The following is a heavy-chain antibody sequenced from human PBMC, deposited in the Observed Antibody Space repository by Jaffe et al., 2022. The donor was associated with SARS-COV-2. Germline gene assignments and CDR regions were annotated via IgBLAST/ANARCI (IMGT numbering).Heavy chain of an antibody. Sequence: QVQLVESGGGVVQPGRSLRLSCAASGFTFSSYAMHWVRQAPGKGLEWVAVISYDGSNKYYADSVKGRFTISRDNSKNTLYLQMNSLRAEDTAVYYCAREATVTTGILHYYYYGMDVWGQGTTVTVSS. CDR3: AREATVTTGILHYYYYGMDV. J-gene: IGHJ6*02. V-gene: IGHV3-30-3*01. CDR1: GFTFSSYA. D-gene: IGHD4-17*01. CDR2: ISYDGSNK.